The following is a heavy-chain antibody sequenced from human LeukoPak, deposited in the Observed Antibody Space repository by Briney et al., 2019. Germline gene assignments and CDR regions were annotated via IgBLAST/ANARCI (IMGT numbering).Heavy chain of an antibody. D-gene: IGHD3-16*01. CDR2: ISNSGGST. Sequence: GGSLRLSCAASGFTFSSYAMSWVRQAPGKGLEWVSVISNSGGSTFYADSVKGRFTISRDNSKNSLYLQMNSLRAEDTAVYYCARGSGGFDYWGQGTLVTVSS. J-gene: IGHJ4*02. CDR3: ARGSGGFDY. V-gene: IGHV3-23*01. CDR1: GFTFSSYA.